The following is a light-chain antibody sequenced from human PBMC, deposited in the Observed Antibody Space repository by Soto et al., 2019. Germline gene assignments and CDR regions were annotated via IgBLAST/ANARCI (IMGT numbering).Light chain of an antibody. CDR1: QGISNY. V-gene: IGKV1-27*01. J-gene: IGKJ1*01. Sequence: DIQMTQSPSSLSASVRDRVTITCRASQGISNYLAGYQQKPGKVPKLLLYAASTLQSGVPSRFSGSGSGTDFTLTISSLQPEDGATYYCQKYDSAPWTFGQGTKVEIK. CDR2: AAS. CDR3: QKYDSAPWT.